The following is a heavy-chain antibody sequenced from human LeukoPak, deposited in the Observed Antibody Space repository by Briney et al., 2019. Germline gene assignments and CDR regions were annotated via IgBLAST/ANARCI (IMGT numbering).Heavy chain of an antibody. CDR3: ARDRGSSSWYGFFDY. D-gene: IGHD6-13*01. J-gene: IGHJ4*02. V-gene: IGHV1-69*04. Sequence: VASVKVSCKASGGTFSSYAISWVRQAPGQGLEWMGRIIPILGIANYAQKFQGRVTITADKSTSTAYMELSSLRSEDTAVYYSARDRGSSSWYGFFDYWGQGTLVTVSS. CDR2: IIPILGIA. CDR1: GGTFSSYA.